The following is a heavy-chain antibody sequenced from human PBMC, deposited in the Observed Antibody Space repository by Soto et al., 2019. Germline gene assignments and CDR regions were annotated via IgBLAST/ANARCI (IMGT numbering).Heavy chain of an antibody. CDR2: INHSGST. D-gene: IGHD5-18*01. Sequence: SETLSLTCAVYGGTFSGYYRSWIRQPPGKGLEWIGEINHSGSTNYNPSLKSRVTISVDTSKNQFSLKLSSVTAADTAVYYCARGQLLGYSYGYNYFDYWGQGTLVTVSS. V-gene: IGHV4-34*01. J-gene: IGHJ4*02. CDR3: ARGQLLGYSYGYNYFDY. CDR1: GGTFSGYY.